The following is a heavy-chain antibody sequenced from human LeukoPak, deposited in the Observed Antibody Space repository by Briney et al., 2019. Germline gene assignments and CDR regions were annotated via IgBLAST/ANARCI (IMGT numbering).Heavy chain of an antibody. CDR1: GFTFSSYS. Sequence: GGSLRLSCAASGFTFSSYSMNWVRQAPGKGLEWVSYISGSSSTIYYADSVKGRFTISRDNAKNSLYLQMNSLRAEDTAVYYCARDLVGATGYWGHGTLVTVSS. D-gene: IGHD1-26*01. CDR2: ISGSSSTI. CDR3: ARDLVGATGY. V-gene: IGHV3-48*04. J-gene: IGHJ1*01.